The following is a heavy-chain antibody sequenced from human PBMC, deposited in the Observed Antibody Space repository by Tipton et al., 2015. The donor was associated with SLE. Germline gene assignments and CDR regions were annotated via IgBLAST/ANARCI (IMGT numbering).Heavy chain of an antibody. CDR3: ARATLGIVVVFDY. D-gene: IGHD3-22*01. Sequence: TLSLTCSVSGDFISDSSFHWGWIRQPPGKGLEWIGSISSSGRDYYNPSLRSRVTISGDTSKNQFSLRLRSVTAADTAVYYCARATLGIVVVFDYWGQGTLVTVSS. V-gene: IGHV4-39*07. CDR1: GDFISDSSFH. CDR2: ISSSGRD. J-gene: IGHJ4*02.